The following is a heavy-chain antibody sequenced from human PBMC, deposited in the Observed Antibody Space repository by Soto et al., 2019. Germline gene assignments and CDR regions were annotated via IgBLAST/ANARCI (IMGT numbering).Heavy chain of an antibody. CDR2: IWSDGSEK. CDR1: GFTFSDRA. D-gene: IGHD2-2*03. V-gene: IGHV3-33*01. J-gene: IGHJ6*02. CDR3: ARALFPDVDIYAMDV. Sequence: QVQLVESGGGVVQPGRSLRLSCAASGFTFSDRAMHWVRQAPGKGREWLAIIWSDGSEKFYAGSVKGRFTISRDNSKNTVYLHIHTLSAEDTAMYYCARALFPDVDIYAMDVWGQGTAVTVSS.